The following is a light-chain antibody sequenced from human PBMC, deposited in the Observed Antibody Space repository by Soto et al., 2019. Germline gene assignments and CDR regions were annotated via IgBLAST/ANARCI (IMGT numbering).Light chain of an antibody. J-gene: IGKJ2*01. Sequence: EILLTQSPATLSLSPGERATLSCRASQSVSSSLAWYQQKPGQAPRLLIYDASNRATGIPARFSGSGSGTDFTLTISSLEPEDFAVYYCQQRSNWRDTFGQGTKLEIK. CDR2: DAS. CDR3: QQRSNWRDT. CDR1: QSVSSS. V-gene: IGKV3-11*01.